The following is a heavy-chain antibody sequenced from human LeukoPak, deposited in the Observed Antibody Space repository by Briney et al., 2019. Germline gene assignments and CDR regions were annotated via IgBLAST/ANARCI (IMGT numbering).Heavy chain of an antibody. J-gene: IGHJ6*02. D-gene: IGHD3-10*01. Sequence: GGSLRLSCAASGFTFSSYAMHWVRQAPGKGLEWVAVISYDGSNKYYADSVKGRFTISRDNSKNTLYLQMNSLRAEDTAVYHCARGLPRGGASGGGSGSYYNVGYYYYGMDVWGQGTTVTVSS. CDR1: GFTFSSYA. V-gene: IGHV3-30*04. CDR2: ISYDGSNK. CDR3: ARGLPRGGASGGGSGSYYNVGYYYYGMDV.